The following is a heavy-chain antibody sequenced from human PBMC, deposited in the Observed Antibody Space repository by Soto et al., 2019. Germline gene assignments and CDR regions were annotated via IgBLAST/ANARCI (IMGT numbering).Heavy chain of an antibody. D-gene: IGHD2-15*01. V-gene: IGHV4-34*01. CDR1: GGSFSGYY. J-gene: IGHJ4*02. CDR2: INHSGST. CDR3: ARRVVGDTDY. Sequence: QVQLQQWGAGLLKPSETLSLTCAVYGGSFSGYYWSWIRQPPGKGLEWIGEINHSGSTNYNPSLKSRVTISVDTSKNQFSLKLSSVTAADTAVYYCARRVVGDTDYWGQGTLVTVSS.